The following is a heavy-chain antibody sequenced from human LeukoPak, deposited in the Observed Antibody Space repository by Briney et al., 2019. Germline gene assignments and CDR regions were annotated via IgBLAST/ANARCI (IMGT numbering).Heavy chain of an antibody. CDR2: IRGSGVST. CDR1: GFNFISYS. CDR3: AKRQGSSASCYDY. Sequence: GGSLRLSCAASGFNFISYSMSWVRQAPGKGLEWVSVIRGSGVSTYYADSVKGRFTISRDNSKNALYLQMNNLRAEDTAMYYCAKRQGSSASCYDYWGQGTLVTVSS. D-gene: IGHD2-2*01. V-gene: IGHV3-23*01. J-gene: IGHJ4*02.